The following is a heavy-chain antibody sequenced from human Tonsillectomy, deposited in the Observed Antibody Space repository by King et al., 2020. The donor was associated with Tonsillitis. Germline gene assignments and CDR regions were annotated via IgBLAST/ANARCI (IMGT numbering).Heavy chain of an antibody. D-gene: IGHD6-19*01. V-gene: IGHV3-30*02. Sequence: LVASGGGVVQPGGSLRLSCGASGFTFSSYAMHWVRQAPGKGLEWVAFISYDGNIKYYADSVKGRFTISRDNSKNTLYVQMNSLKPEDTAVFYCAKEDYSGCPFESWGQGTPVTVSS. J-gene: IGHJ4*02. CDR1: GFTFSSYA. CDR2: ISYDGNIK. CDR3: AKEDYSGCPFES.